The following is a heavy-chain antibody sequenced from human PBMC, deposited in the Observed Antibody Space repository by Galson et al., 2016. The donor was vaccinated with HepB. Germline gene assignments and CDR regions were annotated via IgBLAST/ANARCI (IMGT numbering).Heavy chain of an antibody. D-gene: IGHD2-2*01. CDR3: ARRSRQCTSNSCHQNNWFAR. CDR1: GYSFTNYW. V-gene: IGHV5-51*01. J-gene: IGHJ5*02. CDR2: IYPGDSDT. Sequence: QSGAEVKKPGESLKISCKGSGYSFTNYWVGWVRQMPGKGLEWMGIIYPGDSDTTYSPSFEGLVTISVDKSISAAYLQWASLKASDTAMYYCARRSRQCTSNSCHQNNWFARWGQGTLVTVSS.